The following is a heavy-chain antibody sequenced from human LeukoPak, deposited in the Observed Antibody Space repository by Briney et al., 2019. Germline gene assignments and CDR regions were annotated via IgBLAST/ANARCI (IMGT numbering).Heavy chain of an antibody. CDR1: GGSISSYY. J-gene: IGHJ4*02. V-gene: IGHV4-59*01. CDR2: IYYSGST. D-gene: IGHD3-22*01. Sequence: SETLSLTCPVSGGSISSYYWSWIRQPPGKGLEWIGYIYYSGSTNYNPSLKSRVTISVDTSKNQFSLKLSSVTAADTAVYYCAGDDSSGYYYNYWGQGTLVTVSS. CDR3: AGDDSSGYYYNY.